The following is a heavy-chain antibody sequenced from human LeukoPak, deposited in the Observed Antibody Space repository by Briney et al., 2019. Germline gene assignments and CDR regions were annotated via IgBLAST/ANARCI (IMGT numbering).Heavy chain of an antibody. CDR1: GGSISSGSYY. CDR2: IYTSGST. Sequence: SQTLSLTCTVSGGSISSGSYYWSWIRQPAGKGLEWIGRIYTSGSTNYNPSLKSRVTISVDTSKNQFSLKLSSVTAADTAVYYCARGGEMATGGAFDIWGQGTMVTVSS. V-gene: IGHV4-61*02. CDR3: ARGGEMATGGAFDI. J-gene: IGHJ3*02. D-gene: IGHD5-24*01.